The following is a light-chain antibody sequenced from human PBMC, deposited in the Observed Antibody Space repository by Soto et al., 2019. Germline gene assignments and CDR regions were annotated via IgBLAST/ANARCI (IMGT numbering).Light chain of an antibody. V-gene: IGKV1-39*01. CDR2: GVS. J-gene: IGKJ5*01. CDR1: QSISSS. Sequence: DIQMTQSPSSLSASVGDKVTITCRASQSISSSLNWYQQKSGKAPNLLIYGVSRLQGGVPSRFSGSGSGTDFTLSISRLQPEDFATYYCQQSYTAPSITFGQGTRLEIK. CDR3: QQSYTAPSIT.